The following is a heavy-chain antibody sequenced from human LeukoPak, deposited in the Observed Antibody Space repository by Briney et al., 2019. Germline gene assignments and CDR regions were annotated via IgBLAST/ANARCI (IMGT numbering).Heavy chain of an antibody. CDR3: AKDNYYDSQGLSPDAFDI. CDR2: ISGSGGST. D-gene: IGHD3-22*01. J-gene: IGHJ3*02. CDR1: GFTFSSYA. Sequence: GGSLRLSCAASGFTFSSYAMSWVRQAPGKGLEWVSAISGSGGSTYYADSVKGRFTISRDNSKNTLYLQMNSLRAEDTAVYYCAKDNYYDSQGLSPDAFDIWGQGTMVTVSS. V-gene: IGHV3-23*01.